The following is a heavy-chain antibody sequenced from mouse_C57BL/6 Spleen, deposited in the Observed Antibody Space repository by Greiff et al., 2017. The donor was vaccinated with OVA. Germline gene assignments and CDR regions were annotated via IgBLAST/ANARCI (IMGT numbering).Heavy chain of an antibody. CDR1: GYTFTDYE. Sequence: VQLKESGAELVRPGASVTLSCKASGYTFTDYEMHWVKQTPVHGLEWIGAIDPETGGTAYNQKFKGKAILTADKSSSTAYMELRSLTSEDSAVYYCTRDYGSSYGYWGQGTTLTVSA. V-gene: IGHV1-15*01. J-gene: IGHJ2*01. CDR3: TRDYGSSYGY. D-gene: IGHD1-1*01. CDR2: IDPETGGT.